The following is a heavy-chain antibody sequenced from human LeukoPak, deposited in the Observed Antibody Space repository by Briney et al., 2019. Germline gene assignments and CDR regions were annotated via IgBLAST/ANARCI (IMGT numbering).Heavy chain of an antibody. CDR1: GFTFSSYS. J-gene: IGHJ6*02. CDR2: IKQDGSEK. V-gene: IGHV3-7*01. D-gene: IGHD3-3*01. Sequence: GGSLRLSCAASGFTFSSYSMDWVRQAPGKGLEWVANIKQDGSEKYYVDSVKGRFTISRDNAKNSLYLQMNSLRAEDTAVYYCARDTSSLGPAYDFWSGYYLLYYGMDVWGQGTTVTVSS. CDR3: ARDTSSLGPAYDFWSGYYLLYYGMDV.